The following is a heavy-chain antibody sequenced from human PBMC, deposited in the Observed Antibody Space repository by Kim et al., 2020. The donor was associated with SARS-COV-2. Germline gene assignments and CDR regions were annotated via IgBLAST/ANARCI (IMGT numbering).Heavy chain of an antibody. CDR2: ISYDGSNK. CDR1: GFTFSSYG. J-gene: IGHJ4*02. D-gene: IGHD3-16*01. V-gene: IGHV3-30*18. Sequence: GGSLRLSCAASGFTFSSYGMHWVRQAPGKGLEWVAVISYDGSNKYYADSVKGRFTISRDNSKNTLYLQMNSLRAEDTAVYYCAKELMITFGGVQGGAFDYWGQGTLVTVSS. CDR3: AKELMITFGGVQGGAFDY.